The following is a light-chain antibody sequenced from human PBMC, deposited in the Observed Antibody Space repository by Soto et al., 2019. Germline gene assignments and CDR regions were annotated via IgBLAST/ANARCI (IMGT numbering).Light chain of an antibody. CDR3: LQLNSYPRT. CDR1: QGISSY. Sequence: IQLTQSPSSLSASVGDRVTITCRASQGISSYLAWYQQKPGKAPKLLIYTASTLQSGLPSRFSGSGSGTDFTLTISSLQPDDFATYYCLQLNSYPRTFGQGTKVEIK. V-gene: IGKV1-9*01. CDR2: TAS. J-gene: IGKJ1*01.